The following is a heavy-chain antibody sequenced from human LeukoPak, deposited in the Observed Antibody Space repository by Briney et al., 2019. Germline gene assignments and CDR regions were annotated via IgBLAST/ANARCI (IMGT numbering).Heavy chain of an antibody. J-gene: IGHJ4*02. CDR1: GFTFSRYA. D-gene: IGHD3-9*01. Sequence: GGSLRLSCAASGFTFSRYAMSWVRQAPGKGLEWVSAISGSGGSTYYADSVKGRFTISRDNSKNTLYLQMNSLRAEDTAVYYCAAVRYFDWPKFDYWGQGTLVTVSS. V-gene: IGHV3-23*01. CDR2: ISGSGGST. CDR3: AAVRYFDWPKFDY.